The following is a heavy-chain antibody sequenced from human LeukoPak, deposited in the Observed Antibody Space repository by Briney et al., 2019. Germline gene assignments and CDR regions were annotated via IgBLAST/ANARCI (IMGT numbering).Heavy chain of an antibody. Sequence: PGGSLRLSCAASEFTFTNYWMSWVRQAPGKGLELVANIKQDRSEKYYVDSVKGRFTISRDNAKNSLYLQMNSLRAEDTAVYYCARLREIPVFGVVTKSTSYFDYWGQGTLVTVSS. CDR1: EFTFTNYW. CDR2: IKQDRSEK. D-gene: IGHD3-3*01. V-gene: IGHV3-7*01. CDR3: ARLREIPVFGVVTKSTSYFDY. J-gene: IGHJ4*02.